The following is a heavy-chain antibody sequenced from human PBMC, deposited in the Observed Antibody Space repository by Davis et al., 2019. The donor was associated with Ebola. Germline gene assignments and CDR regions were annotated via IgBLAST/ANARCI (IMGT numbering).Heavy chain of an antibody. J-gene: IGHJ6*02. CDR2: IYSGGST. V-gene: IGHV3-53*01. Sequence: PGGSLRLSCAASGFTVSSNYMSWVRQAPGKGLEWVSVIYSGGSTYYADSVKGRFTISRDNSKNTLYLQMNSLRAEDTAVYYCARDRPGSPGGMDVWGQGTTVTVSS. CDR3: ARDRPGSPGGMDV. CDR1: GFTVSSNY. D-gene: IGHD1-1*01.